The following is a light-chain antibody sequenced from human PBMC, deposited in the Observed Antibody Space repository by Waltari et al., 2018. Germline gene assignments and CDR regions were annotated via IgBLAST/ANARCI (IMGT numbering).Light chain of an antibody. V-gene: IGLV2-14*03. J-gene: IGLJ2*01. CDR2: DAT. CDR3: SSYSDSSALDVV. CDR1: SRDMGGYNY. Sequence: QSALTQPASASGSPGQSITISCTGTSRDMGGYNYVSWSQQHPGKAPKLLIYDATTRPSGISNRFSGSKSAYTASLTISGLQAEDEADYYCSSYSDSSALDVVFGGGTTVTVL.